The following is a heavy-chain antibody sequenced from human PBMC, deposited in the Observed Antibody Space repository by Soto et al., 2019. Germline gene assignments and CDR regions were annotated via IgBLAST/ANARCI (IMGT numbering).Heavy chain of an antibody. D-gene: IGHD1-20*01. J-gene: IGHJ4*02. Sequence: SETLSLTCSVSGVSVTGYYWTWIRHSPGKGLEWIGYVYHTGNTYYNPSLKSRVTISLDTSKNQVSLRLRSVTAADTAVYYCEREQYNWKLWGQGTLVTVSS. CDR1: GVSVTGYY. V-gene: IGHV4-59*02. CDR3: EREQYNWKL. CDR2: VYHTGNT.